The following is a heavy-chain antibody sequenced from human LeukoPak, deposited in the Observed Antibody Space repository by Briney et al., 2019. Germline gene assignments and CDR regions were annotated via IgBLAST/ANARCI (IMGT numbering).Heavy chain of an antibody. CDR2: ISAYNGNT. Sequence: ASVKVSCKASGYTFTSYGISWVRQAPGQGLEWMGWISAYNGNTNYAQKLQGRVTMTTDTSTSTAYMELRSLRSDDTAVYYCARDPVPYCSGGSCYGNWFDPWGQGTLVTVSS. J-gene: IGHJ5*02. CDR3: ARDPVPYCSGGSCYGNWFDP. D-gene: IGHD2-15*01. CDR1: GYTFTSYG. V-gene: IGHV1-18*01.